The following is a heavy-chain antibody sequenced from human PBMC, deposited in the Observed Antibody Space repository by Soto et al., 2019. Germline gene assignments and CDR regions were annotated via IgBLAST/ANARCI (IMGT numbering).Heavy chain of an antibody. Sequence: QITLRESGPTLVKPTQTLTLTCTFTGFSLSTSGVGVGWIRQPPGKALEWLGIIFWDDDKRYRPSLKRRLSITKHTSKNPLALTMTNMAPVDTATYYCAQLPGKEMWRRAPVVNWGQGTPVSVSS. J-gene: IGHJ4*02. CDR2: IFWDDDK. D-gene: IGHD3-10*01. V-gene: IGHV2-5*02. CDR1: GFSLSTSGVG. CDR3: AQLPGKEMWRRAPVVN.